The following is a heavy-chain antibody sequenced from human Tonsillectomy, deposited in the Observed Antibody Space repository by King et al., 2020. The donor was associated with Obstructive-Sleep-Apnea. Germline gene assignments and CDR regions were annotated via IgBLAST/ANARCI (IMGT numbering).Heavy chain of an antibody. CDR2: IYSGGST. D-gene: IGHD3-10*01. V-gene: IGHV3-66*01. J-gene: IGHJ6*02. CDR1: GFTVSSSY. Sequence: EVQLVESGGGLVQPGGSLRLSCAASGFTVSSSYMIWVRQAPGKGLDWVSVIYSGGSTYYADSVKGRFTNSSANSSSTLDRQLNSLRGVDTPVYYCARDRGLTTLGEYYYGMDVWGQGTTVTVSS. CDR3: ARDRGLTTLGEYYYGMDV.